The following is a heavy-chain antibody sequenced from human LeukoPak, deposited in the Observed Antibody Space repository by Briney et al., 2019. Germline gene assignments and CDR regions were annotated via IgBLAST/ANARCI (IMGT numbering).Heavy chain of an antibody. Sequence: PGGSLRLSCAASGFTFSSYSMNWVRQAPGKGLEWVSSISSSSSYIYYADSVKGRFTISRDNAKNSLYLQMNSLRAEDTAVYYCAREGYSSSFWFDPWGQGTLVTVSS. V-gene: IGHV3-21*01. J-gene: IGHJ5*02. CDR1: GFTFSSYS. CDR2: ISSSSSYI. D-gene: IGHD6-13*01. CDR3: AREGYSSSFWFDP.